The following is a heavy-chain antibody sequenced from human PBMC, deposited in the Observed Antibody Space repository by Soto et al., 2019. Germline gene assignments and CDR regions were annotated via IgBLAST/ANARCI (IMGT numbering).Heavy chain of an antibody. CDR3: ARGQRFSDWFDP. V-gene: IGHV4-39*07. CDR2: IYYSGST. CDR1: GGSISSSSYY. Sequence: SETLSLTCTVSGGSISSSSYYWGWIRQPPGKGLEWIGSIYYSGSTKYNPALQSRVTMSLDTSNNQFSLRLTSVTAADTAVYYCARGQRFSDWFDPWGQGTLVTVSS. J-gene: IGHJ5*02. D-gene: IGHD3-3*01.